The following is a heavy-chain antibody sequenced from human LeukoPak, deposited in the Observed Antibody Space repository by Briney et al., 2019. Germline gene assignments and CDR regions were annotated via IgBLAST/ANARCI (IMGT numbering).Heavy chain of an antibody. V-gene: IGHV4-59*08. Sequence: SETLSLTCAVYGGSFSGYYWSWIRQPPGKGLEWIGYIYYSGSTNYNPSLKSRVTISVDTSKNQFSLKLSSVTAADTAVYYCARADYDYVWGSYRHDYWGQGTLVTVSS. CDR2: IYYSGST. J-gene: IGHJ4*02. CDR1: GGSFSGYY. CDR3: ARADYDYVWGSYRHDY. D-gene: IGHD3-16*02.